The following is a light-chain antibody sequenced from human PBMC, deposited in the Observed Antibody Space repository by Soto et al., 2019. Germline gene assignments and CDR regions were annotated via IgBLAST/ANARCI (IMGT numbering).Light chain of an antibody. CDR3: SSYADSSTVV. Sequence: QSALTQVASVSASPGQSITISCTGTSSDVGGHNYVSWYQQHPGKAPKLMIYNVDYRPSGVSNRFSGSKSGNTASLTIPGLQAEDEANYYCSSYADSSTVVFGGGTKVTVL. CDR2: NVD. CDR1: SSDVGGHNY. V-gene: IGLV2-14*03. J-gene: IGLJ2*01.